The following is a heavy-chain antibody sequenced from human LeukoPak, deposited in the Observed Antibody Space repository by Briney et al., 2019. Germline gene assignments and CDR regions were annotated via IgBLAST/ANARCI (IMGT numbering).Heavy chain of an antibody. CDR1: GFTFTDHP. D-gene: IGHD3-16*01. CDR3: AKDRANWAIDD. CDR2: IGGDGIA. Sequence: GGSPRLSCVASGFTFTDHPMNWVRQAPGKGLEWISYIGGDGIAFYADSVKGRFTASKDDARKSMYLQMNSLRVEDTAVYYCAKDRANWAIDDWGQGTQVTVSS. J-gene: IGHJ4*02. V-gene: IGHV3-69-1*01.